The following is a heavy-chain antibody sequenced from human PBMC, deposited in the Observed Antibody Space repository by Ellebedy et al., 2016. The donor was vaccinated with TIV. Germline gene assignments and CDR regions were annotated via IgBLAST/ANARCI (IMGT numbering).Heavy chain of an antibody. V-gene: IGHV1-46*01. Sequence: ASVKVSXKASGYTFTSYYLHWVRQAPGQGLEWMGIIDPSNKNTRYARKFQGRVTMIRDTSTSTVYMELSSLRSEDTAVYYCAREPDSSGYYSFDYWGQGTLVTVSS. D-gene: IGHD3-22*01. CDR1: GYTFTSYY. J-gene: IGHJ4*02. CDR3: AREPDSSGYYSFDY. CDR2: IDPSNKNT.